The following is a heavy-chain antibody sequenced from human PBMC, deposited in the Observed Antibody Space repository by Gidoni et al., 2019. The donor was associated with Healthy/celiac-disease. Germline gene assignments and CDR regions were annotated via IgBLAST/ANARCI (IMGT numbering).Heavy chain of an antibody. J-gene: IGHJ5*02. CDR3: ARPYGSGGQNWFDP. Sequence: TYYNPSLKSRVTISVDTSKNQFSLKLSSVTAADTAVYYCARPYGSGGQNWFDPWGQGTLVTVSS. CDR2: T. V-gene: IGHV4-39*07. D-gene: IGHD3-10*01.